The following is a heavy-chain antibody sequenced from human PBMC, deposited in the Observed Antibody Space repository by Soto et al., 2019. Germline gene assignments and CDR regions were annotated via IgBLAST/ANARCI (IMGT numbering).Heavy chain of an antibody. CDR3: AADPTMRGYFRFGP. CDR2: INGGGGTI. J-gene: IGHJ5*02. V-gene: IGHV3-11*01. Sequence: PGGSLRLSCAAPGIRFSDYYMSWIRQAPGKGLEWVSYINGGGGTIYYADSVRGRFTISRDNAKNTLYLQMNSLRAEDTAVYYCAADPTMRGYFRFGPWGQGTQVTVSS. D-gene: IGHD3-3*01. CDR1: GIRFSDYY.